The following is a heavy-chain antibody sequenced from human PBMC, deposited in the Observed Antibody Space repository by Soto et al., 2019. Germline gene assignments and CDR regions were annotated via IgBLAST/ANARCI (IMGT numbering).Heavy chain of an antibody. CDR2: ITPNNGYT. CDR3: ATSYDSGFDP. V-gene: IGHV1-18*01. J-gene: IGHJ5*02. CDR1: GYSFSTYA. D-gene: IGHD3-3*01. Sequence: QLQLMQSGGEAKNPGASVKVSCEASGYSFSTYAISWLRQAPGQGLEWMGLITPNNGYTNYAQKLQGRLILTIDIPSSTAYMELTSLRYDDTAMYYFATSYDSGFDPWGQGTLVSVS.